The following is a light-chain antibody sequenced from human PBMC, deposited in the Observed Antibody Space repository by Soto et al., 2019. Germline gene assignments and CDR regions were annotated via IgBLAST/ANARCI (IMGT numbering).Light chain of an antibody. V-gene: IGKV3-20*01. CDR2: GAS. CDR3: QQYGSSPLP. Sequence: EIVLTQSPGTLSLSPGERATLSCRASQSVSSSYLAWYQQKPGQAPRLLIYGASSMATGIPDRFSGSGSGTDFTLTISRLEPEDFAVYYCQQYGSSPLPVGGGTKVEIK. J-gene: IGKJ4*02. CDR1: QSVSSSY.